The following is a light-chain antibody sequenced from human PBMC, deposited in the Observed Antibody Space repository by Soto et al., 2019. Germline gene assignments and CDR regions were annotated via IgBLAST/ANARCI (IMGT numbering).Light chain of an antibody. CDR2: DVT. CDR1: SSDIGDYNY. Sequence: QSALTQPRSVSGSPGQSVTISCTGTSSDIGDYNYVSWYQQHPGKAPKLMISDVTKRPSGVPDRFSGSKSGNTASLTISGLQAEDEADYYCCSYAGDYMFVFGTGTKLTVL. J-gene: IGLJ1*01. V-gene: IGLV2-11*01. CDR3: CSYAGDYMFV.